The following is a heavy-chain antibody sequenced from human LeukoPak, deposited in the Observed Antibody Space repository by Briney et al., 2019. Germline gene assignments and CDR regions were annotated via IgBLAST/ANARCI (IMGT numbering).Heavy chain of an antibody. J-gene: IGHJ3*02. CDR1: RGSLSSYY. V-gene: IGHV4-59*08. CDR2: IYYSGGT. D-gene: IGHD5-18*01. Sequence: SETLSLTCTISRGSLSSYYWSWIRQSPGKGPEWIGYIYYSGGTNYNPSLESRVTISVDRSTNQFSLKVRSVTAADTAVYCCARRRFSYGDNDAFDIWGQGTMVTVSS. CDR3: ARRRFSYGDNDAFDI.